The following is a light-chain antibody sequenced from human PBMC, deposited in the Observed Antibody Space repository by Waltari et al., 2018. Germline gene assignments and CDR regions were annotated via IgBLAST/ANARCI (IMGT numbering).Light chain of an antibody. CDR2: GAS. J-gene: IGKJ2*01. CDR1: QSISTN. Sequence: ILMTQSPATLSVSPGQRPTLSCRASQSISTNLAWFQAKPGQAPRLLIYGASTRATGVPARFSGSGSGTYFTLVISSLRSEDFAVYYCQHYDKWLRYSFGQGTKVEIK. CDR3: QHYDKWLRYS. V-gene: IGKV3-15*01.